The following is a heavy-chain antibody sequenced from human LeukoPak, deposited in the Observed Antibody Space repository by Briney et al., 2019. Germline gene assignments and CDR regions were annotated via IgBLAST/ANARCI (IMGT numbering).Heavy chain of an antibody. Sequence: ASVKVSCKVSGYTLAELSMHWVRQTPEKGLEWMGIINPSGGSTSYAQKFQGRVTMTRDMSTSTVYMELSSLRSEDTAVYYCARDPGRIAPDYYMDVWGKGTTVTVSS. CDR3: ARDPGRIAPDYYMDV. CDR1: GYTLAELS. D-gene: IGHD6-13*01. J-gene: IGHJ6*03. CDR2: INPSGGST. V-gene: IGHV1-46*01.